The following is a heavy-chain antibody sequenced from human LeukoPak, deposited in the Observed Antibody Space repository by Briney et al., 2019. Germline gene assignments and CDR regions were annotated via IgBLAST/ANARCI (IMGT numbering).Heavy chain of an antibody. CDR3: ARHGGGYGPFDY. Sequence: GGSLRLSCAVSGXTVSSNYMNWVRQAPGKGLEWVSVMYSGGSTYYADSVKGRYTVSRDNSKTTLYLQMNSLRAEDTAVYYCARHGGGYGPFDYWGQGTLVTVSS. CDR1: GXTVSSNY. D-gene: IGHD5-12*01. J-gene: IGHJ4*02. V-gene: IGHV3-53*01. CDR2: MYSGGST.